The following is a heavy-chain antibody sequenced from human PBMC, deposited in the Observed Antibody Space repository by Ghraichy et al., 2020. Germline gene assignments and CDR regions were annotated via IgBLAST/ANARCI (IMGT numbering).Heavy chain of an antibody. CDR1: GGSISSYY. CDR3: ASPREAGCSSTSCYDDAFDI. V-gene: IGHV4-59*08. J-gene: IGHJ3*02. CDR2: IYYSGST. D-gene: IGHD2-2*01. Sequence: SETLSLTCTVSGGSISSYYWSWIRQPPGKGLEWIGYIYYSGSTNYNPSLKSRVTISVDTSKNQFSLKLSSVTAADTAVYYCASPREAGCSSTSCYDDAFDIWGQGTMVTVSS.